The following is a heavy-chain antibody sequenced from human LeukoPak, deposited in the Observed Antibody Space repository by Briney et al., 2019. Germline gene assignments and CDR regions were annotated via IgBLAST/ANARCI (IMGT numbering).Heavy chain of an antibody. CDR2: INAGNGNT. CDR1: GYTFTSYA. CDR3: ARAVVGRSNSQLPDY. V-gene: IGHV1-3*01. Sequence: AASVKVSCKASGYTFTSYAMHWVRQAPGQRLEWMGWINAGNGNTKYSQKFQGRVTITRDTSASTAYMELSGLRSEDTAVYYCARAVVGRSNSQLPDYWGQGTLVTVSS. D-gene: IGHD4-11*01. J-gene: IGHJ4*02.